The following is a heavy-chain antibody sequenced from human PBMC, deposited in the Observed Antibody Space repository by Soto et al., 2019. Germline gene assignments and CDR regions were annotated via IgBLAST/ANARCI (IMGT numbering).Heavy chain of an antibody. Sequence: GGSLRLSCAASGFTFSSYGMHWVRQAPGKGLEWVAVIWYDGSNKYYADSVKGRFTISRDNSKNTLYLQMNSLRAEDTAVYYCAREPIAVAGTPYYYYMDVWGKGTTVTVSS. CDR1: GFTFSSYG. CDR3: AREPIAVAGTPYYYYMDV. CDR2: IWYDGSNK. D-gene: IGHD6-19*01. J-gene: IGHJ6*03. V-gene: IGHV3-33*01.